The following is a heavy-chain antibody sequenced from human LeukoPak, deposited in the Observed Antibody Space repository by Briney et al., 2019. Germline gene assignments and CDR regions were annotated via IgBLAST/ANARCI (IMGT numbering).Heavy chain of an antibody. CDR3: ARDLGYCTNGVCLTRFDY. D-gene: IGHD2-8*01. CDR2: IKEDGSER. V-gene: IGHV3-7*03. Sequence: GGSLRLSCAASGFTFSSSAMNWVRQTPGKGLEWVASIKEDGSERQYVDSVKGRFSISRDNTKGSLFLQLNSLRAEDTAVYYCARDLGYCTNGVCLTRFDYWGQGTLVAVSS. CDR1: GFTFSSSA. J-gene: IGHJ4*02.